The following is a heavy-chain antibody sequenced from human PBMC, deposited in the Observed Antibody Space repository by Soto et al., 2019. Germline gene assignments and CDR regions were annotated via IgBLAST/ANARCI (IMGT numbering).Heavy chain of an antibody. CDR1: GYTFTSYD. CDR2: MNPNSGNT. D-gene: IGHD6-13*01. J-gene: IGHJ6*02. CDR3: ARLRAAAYYYYGMDV. V-gene: IGHV1-8*01. Sequence: VASVKVSCKASGYTFTSYDINWVRQATGQGLEWMGWMNPNSGNTGYAQKFQGRVTMTRNTSISTAYMELSSLRSEDTAVYYCARLRAAAYYYYGMDVWGQGTTVTVSS.